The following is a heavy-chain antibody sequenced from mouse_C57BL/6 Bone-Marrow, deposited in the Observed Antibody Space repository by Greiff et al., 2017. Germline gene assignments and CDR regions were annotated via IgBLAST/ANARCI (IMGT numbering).Heavy chain of an antibody. V-gene: IGHV1-54*01. J-gene: IGHJ1*03. CDR3: ARSGYWYFDV. CDR2: INPGSGGT. CDR1: GYAFTNYL. Sequence: QVQLKESGAELVRPGTSVKVSCKASGYAFTNYLIEWVKQRPGQGLEWIGVINPGSGGTNYNEKFKGKATLTADKSSSTAYMQLSSLTSEDSAVYFCARSGYWYFDVWGTGTTVTVSS.